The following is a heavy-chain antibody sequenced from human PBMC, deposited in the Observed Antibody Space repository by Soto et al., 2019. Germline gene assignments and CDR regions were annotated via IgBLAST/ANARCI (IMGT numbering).Heavy chain of an antibody. V-gene: IGHV1-18*04. Sequence: QVQLVQSGAEVKKPGASGKVSCKASGYTFPSYGISWVRPAPGQGLEWMGWISAYNGNTNYAQKLQGRVTMTTDTYTSTAYMELRSLRSDDTDVYYCARSSRCKWFAPWGQGTLVTVSS. CDR3: ARSSRCKWFAP. CDR1: GYTFPSYG. J-gene: IGHJ5*02. CDR2: ISAYNGNT. D-gene: IGHD6-13*01.